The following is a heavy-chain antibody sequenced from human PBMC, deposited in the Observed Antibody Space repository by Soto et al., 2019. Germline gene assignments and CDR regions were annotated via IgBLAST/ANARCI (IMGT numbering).Heavy chain of an antibody. V-gene: IGHV4-34*01. D-gene: IGHD2-15*01. J-gene: IGHJ4*02. CDR1: GGSFSGYY. CDR2: INHSGST. CDR3: APTLQYCSGGSCYSRDY. Sequence: QVQLQQWGAGLLKPSETLSLTCAVYGGSFSGYYWSWIRQPPGKGLEWIGEINHSGSTNYNPSLKSRVTISVDTSKNQFSLKLSSVTAADTAVYYCAPTLQYCSGGSCYSRDYWGQGTLVTVSS.